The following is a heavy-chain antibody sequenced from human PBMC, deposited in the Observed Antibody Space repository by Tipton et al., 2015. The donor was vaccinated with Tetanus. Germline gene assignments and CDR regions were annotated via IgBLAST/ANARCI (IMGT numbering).Heavy chain of an antibody. D-gene: IGHD6-13*01. J-gene: IGHJ4*02. CDR3: ARGWGSSWYYFYN. Sequence: TLSLTCTVPGGSISSFYWTWIRQPPGKGLEWIGYIFDTGSTNYNPSLKSRVTMSVDTSKNQFSLHLTSVTAAETAVYYCARGWGSSWYYFYNWGRGTLVTVSS. V-gene: IGHV4-59*01. CDR2: IFDTGST. CDR1: GGSISSFY.